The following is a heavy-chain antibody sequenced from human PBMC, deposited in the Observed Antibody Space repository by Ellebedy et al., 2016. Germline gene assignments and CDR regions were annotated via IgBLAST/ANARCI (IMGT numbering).Heavy chain of an antibody. CDR1: GGSISSYY. D-gene: IGHD4-17*01. Sequence: SETLSLTXTVSGGSISSYYWSWIRQPPGKGLEWIGYIYYSGSTNYNPSLKSRVTMSVDTSKNQFSLKLSSVTAADTAVYYCARAATVTLSGDYYYYMDVWGKGTTVTVSS. CDR3: ARAATVTLSGDYYYYMDV. V-gene: IGHV4-59*12. J-gene: IGHJ6*03. CDR2: IYYSGST.